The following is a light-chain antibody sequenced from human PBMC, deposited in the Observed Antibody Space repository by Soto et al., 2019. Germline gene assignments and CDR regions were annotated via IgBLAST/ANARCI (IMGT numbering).Light chain of an antibody. CDR1: NSDVGGYDY. V-gene: IGLV2-14*01. J-gene: IGLJ3*02. CDR3: SSFTNSNTWV. CDR2: EVT. Sequence: QSALTQPASVSGSPGQSINIYCTGTNSDVGGYDYVSWYKQYPGQAPKVIIYEVTYRPSGVSARFSGSKSGTTASLTISDLQTEDEADYYCSSFTNSNTWVFGGGTQL.